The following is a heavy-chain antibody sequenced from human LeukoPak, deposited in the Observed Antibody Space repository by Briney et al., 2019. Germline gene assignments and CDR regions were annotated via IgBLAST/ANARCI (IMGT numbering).Heavy chain of an antibody. V-gene: IGHV3-7*01. CDR2: IKQDGSEK. CDR3: ANGDGFDY. Sequence: GGSLRLSCATSGFAFSTYWMSWVRQAPGKGLEWVANIKQDGSEKYYADSVTGRFTISRDNAKNLLYLQMNSLRVEDTAVYYCANGDGFDYWGQGTLVTVSS. D-gene: IGHD5-24*01. CDR1: GFAFSTYW. J-gene: IGHJ4*02.